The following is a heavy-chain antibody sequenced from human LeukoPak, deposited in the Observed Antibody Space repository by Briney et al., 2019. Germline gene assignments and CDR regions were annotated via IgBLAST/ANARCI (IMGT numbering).Heavy chain of an antibody. D-gene: IGHD3-10*01. Sequence: PGGSLRLSCATSGFTFSSYWMTWVRRAPGKGLEWVANIKQDGSEKYYVDSVKGRFSISRDNAKNSLYLQMNSLRAEDTAVYYCARGRGLDYWGQGTLVTVSS. CDR2: IKQDGSEK. J-gene: IGHJ4*02. CDR3: ARGRGLDY. CDR1: GFTFSSYW. V-gene: IGHV3-7*01.